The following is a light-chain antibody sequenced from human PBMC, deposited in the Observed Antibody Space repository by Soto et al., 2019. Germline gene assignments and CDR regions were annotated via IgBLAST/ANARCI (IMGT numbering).Light chain of an antibody. Sequence: QSALTQPPSASGSPGQSVTFSCTGTSSDVGAYNYVSWYQQHPGRAPKLMIYEVYERPSGVPDRFYGSKSGNTASLTVSGLQAEDEADYYCGSHAGSNTVIFGGGTQLTVL. CDR3: GSHAGSNTVI. J-gene: IGLJ2*01. CDR1: SSDVGAYNY. V-gene: IGLV2-8*01. CDR2: EVY.